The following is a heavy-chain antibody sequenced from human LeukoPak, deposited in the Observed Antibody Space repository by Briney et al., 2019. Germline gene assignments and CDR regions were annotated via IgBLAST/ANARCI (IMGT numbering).Heavy chain of an antibody. J-gene: IGHJ4*02. Sequence: GGSLRLSCAASGFTLRDYWMTWIRQAPGKGLEWVSSISSSSSYIYYADSVKGRFTISRDNAKNSLYLQMNSLRAEDTAVYYCASEMGETYYDILTGYYNERDYWGQGTLVTVSS. D-gene: IGHD3-9*01. CDR3: ASEMGETYYDILTGYYNERDY. V-gene: IGHV3-21*01. CDR2: ISSSSSYI. CDR1: GFTLRDYW.